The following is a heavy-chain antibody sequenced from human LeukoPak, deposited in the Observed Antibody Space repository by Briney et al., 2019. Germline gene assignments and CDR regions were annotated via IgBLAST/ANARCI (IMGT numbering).Heavy chain of an antibody. CDR1: GYTFTSYD. J-gene: IGHJ4*02. V-gene: IGHV1-8*03. Sequence: ASVKVSCKASGYTFTSYDINWVRQATGQGLEWMGWMNPNSGNTGYAQKFQGGVTITRNTSISTAYMELSSLRSEDTAVYYCARGVVGATGVDYWGQGTLVTVSS. CDR2: MNPNSGNT. D-gene: IGHD1-26*01. CDR3: ARGVVGATGVDY.